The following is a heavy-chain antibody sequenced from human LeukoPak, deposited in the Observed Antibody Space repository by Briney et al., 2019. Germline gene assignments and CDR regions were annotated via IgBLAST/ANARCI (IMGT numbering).Heavy chain of an antibody. CDR1: GGSISSYY. CDR3: ARSVRPGDSSSWYRSGFAWLYSSGWYIDY. CDR2: IYYSGST. J-gene: IGHJ4*02. Sequence: SETLSLTCTVSGGSISSYYWSWIRQPPGKGLEWIGYIYYSGSTNYNPSLKSRVTISVDTSKNQFSLQLNSVTPEDTAVYYCARSVRPGDSSSWYRSGFAWLYSSGWYIDYWGQGTLVTVSS. V-gene: IGHV4-59*12. D-gene: IGHD6-13*01.